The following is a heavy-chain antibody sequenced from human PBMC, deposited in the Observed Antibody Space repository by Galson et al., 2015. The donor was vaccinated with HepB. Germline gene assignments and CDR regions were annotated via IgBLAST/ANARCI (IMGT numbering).Heavy chain of an antibody. J-gene: IGHJ3*02. Sequence: SLRLSCAASGFTFSSYSMDWVRQAPGKGLEWVSSISSSSSYIYYADSVKGRFTISRDNAKNSLYLQMNSLRAEDTAVYYCARDVLVGPATGLYSYGGHGYSFDIWGQGTMVTVSS. CDR3: ARDVLVGPATGLYSYGGHGYSFDI. D-gene: IGHD5-18*01. V-gene: IGHV3-21*01. CDR1: GFTFSSYS. CDR2: ISSSSSYI.